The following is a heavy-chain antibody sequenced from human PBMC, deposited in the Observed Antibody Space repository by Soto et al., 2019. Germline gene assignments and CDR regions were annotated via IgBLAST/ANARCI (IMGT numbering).Heavy chain of an antibody. V-gene: IGHV3-74*01. CDR2: INSDGSST. D-gene: IGHD5-18*01. Sequence: GGSLRLSCAASGFTFSSYWMHWVRQAPGKGLVWVSRINSDGSSTSYADSVKGRFTISRDNAKNTLYLTMTSVTDADTAVYSCARGIQEGFDPWGQGTLVTVSS. J-gene: IGHJ5*02. CDR1: GFTFSSYW. CDR3: ARGIQEGFDP.